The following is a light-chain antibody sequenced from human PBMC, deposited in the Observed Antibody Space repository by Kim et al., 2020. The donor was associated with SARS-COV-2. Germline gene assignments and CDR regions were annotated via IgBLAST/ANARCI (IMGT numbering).Light chain of an antibody. CDR2: GDI. V-gene: IGLV1-40*01. CDR3: QSYDNSLSGYV. Sequence: QPVLTQPPSVSGAPGQRVTISCTGISSNIGVGYEVHWYQQLPGTAPKLLIYGDINRPSGVPDRFSGSKSGTSASLAITGLQTEDEADYYCQSYDNSLSGYVFGTGTKVTVL. J-gene: IGLJ1*01. CDR1: SSNIGVGYE.